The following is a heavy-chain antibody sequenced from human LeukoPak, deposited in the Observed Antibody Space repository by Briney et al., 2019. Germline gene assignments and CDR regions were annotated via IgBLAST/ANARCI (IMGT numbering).Heavy chain of an antibody. V-gene: IGHV3-23*01. CDR2: ISGSGGST. CDR3: AKDLPIVVVVAAFDY. D-gene: IGHD2-15*01. CDR1: GFTFSSYA. Sequence: GGSLRLSCAASGFTFSSYAMSWVRQAPGKGLEWVSAISGSGGSTYYADSVKGRFTISRDNSKNTPYLQMNSLRAEDTAVYYCAKDLPIVVVVAAFDYWGQGTLVTVSS. J-gene: IGHJ4*02.